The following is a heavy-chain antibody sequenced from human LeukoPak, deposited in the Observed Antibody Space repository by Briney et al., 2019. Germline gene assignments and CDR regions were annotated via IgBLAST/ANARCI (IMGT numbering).Heavy chain of an antibody. CDR2: INHSGST. CDR1: GGSFSGYY. CDR3: ARIVVLRYFDWLKGHAFDI. Sequence: ASETLSLTCAVYGGSFSGYYWSWNRQPPGKGLEWIGEINHSGSTNYNPSLKSRVTISVDTSKNQFSLKLSSVTAADTAVYYCARIVVLRYFDWLKGHAFDIWGQGTMVTVSS. D-gene: IGHD3-9*01. J-gene: IGHJ3*02. V-gene: IGHV4-34*01.